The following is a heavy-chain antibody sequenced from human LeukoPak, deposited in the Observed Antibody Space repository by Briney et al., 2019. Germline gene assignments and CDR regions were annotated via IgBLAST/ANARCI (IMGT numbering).Heavy chain of an antibody. CDR2: ISAYNGNT. CDR1: GYTFTSYG. V-gene: IGHV1-18*01. D-gene: IGHD1-7*01. J-gene: IGHJ4*02. CDR3: ARDGLRYNWNYDAFDY. Sequence: ASVKVSCKASGYTFTSYGISWVRQAPGQGLEWMGWISAYNGNTNYAQKLQGRVTMTTDTSTSTAYMGLRSLRSDDTAVYYCARDGLRYNWNYDAFDYWGQGTLVTVSS.